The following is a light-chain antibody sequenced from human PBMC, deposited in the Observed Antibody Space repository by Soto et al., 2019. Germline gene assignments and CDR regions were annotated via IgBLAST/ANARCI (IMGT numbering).Light chain of an antibody. CDR1: QSVSSD. CDR2: AAS. J-gene: IGKJ2*01. Sequence: EIVMTQSPATLSVSPGERATLSCRASQSVSSDLAWYQQKPGQAPRLLIYAASTRATGIPARFSGSVSGTEFTLTISSLQSEEFALYYCPHYNEGVKTFGQGTKLEIK. CDR3: PHYNEGVKT. V-gene: IGKV3-15*01.